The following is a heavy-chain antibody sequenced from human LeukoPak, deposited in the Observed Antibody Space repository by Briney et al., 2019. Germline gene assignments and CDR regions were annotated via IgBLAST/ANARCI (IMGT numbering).Heavy chain of an antibody. Sequence: GGSLRLSCAASGFSFSYYSMHWVRQAPGKGLEWVSSITSGSNYMYYADSVKGRFTISRDNAKNSLYLQMNSLRAEDTAVYYCARDFLEWLPYSWGQGTLVTDSS. V-gene: IGHV3-21*01. D-gene: IGHD3-3*01. CDR1: GFSFSYYS. J-gene: IGHJ4*02. CDR2: ITSGSNYM. CDR3: ARDFLEWLPYS.